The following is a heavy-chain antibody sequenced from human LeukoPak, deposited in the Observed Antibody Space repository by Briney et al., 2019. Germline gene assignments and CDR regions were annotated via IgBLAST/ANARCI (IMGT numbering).Heavy chain of an antibody. V-gene: IGHV1-8*01. J-gene: IGHJ4*02. D-gene: IGHD7-27*01. Sequence: GASVKVSCKASGYTFTSYDFNWVRQATGQRPEWMGWMSPNSGDTGYAQKFQDRVTMTRNTSISTAYMKLSSLRSDDTAVYYCARGSPNWGYDYWGPGTLVTVSS. CDR1: GYTFTSYD. CDR3: ARGSPNWGYDY. CDR2: MSPNSGDT.